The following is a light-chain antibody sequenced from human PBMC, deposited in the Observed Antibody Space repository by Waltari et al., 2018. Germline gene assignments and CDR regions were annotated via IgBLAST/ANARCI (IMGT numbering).Light chain of an antibody. J-gene: IGLJ3*02. Sequence: LVLTQSPSASASLGASVKLTCTLSSGHINHVIAWHQQQPEKGPRYLMKVNRDGSHSKGDEIPDRFSGSSSGAERYLIISSVQSEDEADYYCQTGGHGTWVFGGGTKLTVL. CDR1: SGHINHV. CDR2: VNRDGSH. CDR3: QTGGHGTWV. V-gene: IGLV4-69*01.